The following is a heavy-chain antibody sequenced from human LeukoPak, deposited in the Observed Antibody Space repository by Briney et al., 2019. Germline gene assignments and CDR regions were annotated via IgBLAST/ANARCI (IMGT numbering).Heavy chain of an antibody. CDR3: ARFSHKDY. V-gene: IGHV3-53*01. Sequence: PGGSLRLSCAASGFVVSSNYMSWVRQAPGKGLEWVSVLYSGGGAYYADSVKGRFIISRDSSKNTLYLQMNSLRADDTAVYYCARFSHKDYWGQGTLVTVSS. CDR1: GFVVSSNY. J-gene: IGHJ4*01. CDR2: LYSGGGA.